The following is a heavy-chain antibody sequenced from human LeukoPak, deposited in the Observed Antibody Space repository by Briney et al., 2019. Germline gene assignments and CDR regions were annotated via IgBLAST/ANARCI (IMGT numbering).Heavy chain of an antibody. J-gene: IGHJ3*02. D-gene: IGHD3-22*01. Sequence: ASVKVSCKASGYTFTSYGISWVRQAPGQGLEWMGWISAYNGNTNYAQNLQGRVTMTRNTSISTAYMELSSLRSEDTAVYYCALTFHYDTSSYAFDIWGQGTMVTVSS. CDR1: GYTFTSYG. CDR3: ALTFHYDTSSYAFDI. V-gene: IGHV1-18*01. CDR2: ISAYNGNT.